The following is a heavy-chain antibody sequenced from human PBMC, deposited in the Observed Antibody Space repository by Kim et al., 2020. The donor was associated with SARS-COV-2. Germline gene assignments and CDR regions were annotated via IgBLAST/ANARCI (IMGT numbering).Heavy chain of an antibody. V-gene: IGHV3-11*06. Sequence: GGSLRLSCAASGFTFSDYYMSWIRQAPGKGLEWVSYISSSSSYTNYADSVKGRFTISRDNAKNSLYLQMNSLRAEDTAVYYCARFRSGYDIFDYWGQGTLVTVSS. CDR2: ISSSSSYT. D-gene: IGHD5-12*01. J-gene: IGHJ4*02. CDR3: ARFRSGYDIFDY. CDR1: GFTFSDYY.